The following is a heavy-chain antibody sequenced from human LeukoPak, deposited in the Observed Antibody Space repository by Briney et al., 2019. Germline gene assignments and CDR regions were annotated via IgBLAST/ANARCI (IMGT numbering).Heavy chain of an antibody. CDR2: ISGSGGST. V-gene: IGHV3-23*01. CDR1: GFTFSSYA. D-gene: IGHD3-22*01. Sequence: GGSLRLSCAASGFTFSSYAMTWVRQAPGKGLEWVSGISGSGGSTYYADSVKGRFTISRDNSKNMLYLQMNSLRAEDTAIYYCAKDIITMIDYWGQGTLVTVSS. CDR3: AKDIITMIDY. J-gene: IGHJ4*02.